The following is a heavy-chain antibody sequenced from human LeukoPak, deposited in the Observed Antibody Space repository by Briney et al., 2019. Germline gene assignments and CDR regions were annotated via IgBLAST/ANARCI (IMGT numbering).Heavy chain of an antibody. CDR3: ARVFPRFGELFN. D-gene: IGHD3-10*01. V-gene: IGHV4-61*02. J-gene: IGHJ4*02. Sequence: SQTLSLTCTVSGGSISSGSYYWSWIRQPAGKGLEWIGRIYTSGNTNYNPSLKSRVTISVDTSKNQFSLKLSSVTAAGTAVYYCARVFPRFGELFNWGQGTLVTVSS. CDR1: GGSISSGSYY. CDR2: IYTSGNT.